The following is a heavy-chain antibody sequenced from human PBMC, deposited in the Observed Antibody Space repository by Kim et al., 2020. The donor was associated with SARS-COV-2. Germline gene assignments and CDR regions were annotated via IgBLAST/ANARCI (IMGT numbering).Heavy chain of an antibody. V-gene: IGHV4-31*01. CDR3: ARFLSGSADSWFDP. CDR2: IFYTGMT. D-gene: IGHD1-20*01. J-gene: IGHJ5*02. Sequence: SETLSLTCTVSGGSITSNSYYWSWIRQHPGKGLEWIGYIFYTGMTYYNPSLKRPVNISVDTSKSQFSLKLSSVTAADTAIYYCARFLSGSADSWFDPWGQGTLVTVSS. CDR1: GGSITSNSYY.